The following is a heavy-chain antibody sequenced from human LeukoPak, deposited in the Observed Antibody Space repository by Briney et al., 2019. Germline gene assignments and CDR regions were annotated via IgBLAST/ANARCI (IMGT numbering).Heavy chain of an antibody. Sequence: PGGSLRLSCAASGFTFSSYGMHWVRQAPGKGREWVAVIWYDGSSKYYADSVKGRFTISKDKSKNTLYLQMNNLRTEDTAVYYCARDYCGGDCYVDYWGQGTLVTVSS. V-gene: IGHV3-33*01. CDR1: GFTFSSYG. J-gene: IGHJ4*02. CDR3: ARDYCGGDCYVDY. CDR2: IWYDGSSK. D-gene: IGHD2-21*02.